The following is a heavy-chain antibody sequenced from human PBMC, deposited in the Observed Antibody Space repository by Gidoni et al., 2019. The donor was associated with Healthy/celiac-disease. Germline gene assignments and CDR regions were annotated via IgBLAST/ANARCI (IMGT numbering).Heavy chain of an antibody. CDR2: IYYSGST. CDR1: GGSISSSSYS. D-gene: IGHD6-19*01. CDR3: ARGSSGWYGYYYYYGMDV. V-gene: IGHV4-39*01. Sequence: QLQLQESGPGLVKPSETLSLTCTVSGGSISSSSYSWGGIRQPPGKGLEWIGSIYYSGSTYYNPSLKSRVTISVDTSKNQFSLKLSSVTAADTAVYYCARGSSGWYGYYYYYGMDVWGQGTTVTVSS. J-gene: IGHJ6*02.